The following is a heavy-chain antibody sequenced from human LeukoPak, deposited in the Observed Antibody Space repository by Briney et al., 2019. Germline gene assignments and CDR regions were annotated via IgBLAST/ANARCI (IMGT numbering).Heavy chain of an antibody. Sequence: SETLSLTCTVSGGSISSYYWSWIRQPAGKGLEWIGRIYTSGSTNYNPSLKSRVTMSVDTSKNQFSLKLSSVTAADTAVYYCARGPDYYDSSGYLDYWGQGTLVTVSS. CDR2: IYTSGST. CDR1: GGSISSYY. V-gene: IGHV4-4*07. D-gene: IGHD3-22*01. J-gene: IGHJ4*02. CDR3: ARGPDYYDSSGYLDY.